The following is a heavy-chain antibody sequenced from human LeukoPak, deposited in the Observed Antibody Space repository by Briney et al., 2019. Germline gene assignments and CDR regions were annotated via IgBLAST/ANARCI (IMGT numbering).Heavy chain of an antibody. CDR1: GFTFTSYG. CDR2: ISYDGITN. Sequence: GGSLRLSCSASGFTFTSYGMHWVRQAPGKGLEWVAVISYDGITNYYADSVKGRFTVSRDNSENTLYLQMNSLRAEDTAVYYCARAGQQLAPFDYWGQGTLVTVSS. D-gene: IGHD6-13*01. V-gene: IGHV3-30*03. J-gene: IGHJ4*02. CDR3: ARAGQQLAPFDY.